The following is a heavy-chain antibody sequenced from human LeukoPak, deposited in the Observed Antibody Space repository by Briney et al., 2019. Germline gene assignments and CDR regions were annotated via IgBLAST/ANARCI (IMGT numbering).Heavy chain of an antibody. CDR3: ARAPESVGATAGAFDI. Sequence: GASVKVSCKASGGTFSSYAISWVRQAPGQGLEWMGGIIPIFGTANYAQKFQGRVTITADESTSTAYMELSSLRSEDTAVYYCARAPESVGATAGAFDIWGQGTMVTVSS. V-gene: IGHV1-69*13. D-gene: IGHD1-26*01. J-gene: IGHJ3*02. CDR2: IIPIFGTA. CDR1: GGTFSSYA.